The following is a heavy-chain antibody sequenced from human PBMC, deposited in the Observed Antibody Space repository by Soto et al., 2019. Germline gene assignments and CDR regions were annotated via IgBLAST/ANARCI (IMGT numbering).Heavy chain of an antibody. V-gene: IGHV4-34*01. D-gene: IGHD3-3*01. J-gene: IGHJ4*02. CDR3: ASLRSFTTIFGVELPNDY. CDR1: GGSFSGYY. Sequence: SETLSLTCAVYGGSFSGYYWSWIRQPPGKGLEWIGEINHSGSTNYNPSLKSRVTISVDTSKNQFSLKLSSVTAADTAVYYCASLRSFTTIFGVELPNDYWGQGTLVTVSS. CDR2: INHSGST.